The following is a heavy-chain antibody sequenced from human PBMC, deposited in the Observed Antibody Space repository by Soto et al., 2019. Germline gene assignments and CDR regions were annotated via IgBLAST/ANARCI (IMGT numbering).Heavy chain of an antibody. Sequence: QLQLQESGPGLVKPSETLSLTCTVSGGSISSSSYYWGWIRQPPGMGLEWIGSIYYSGSTYYNPSLKSRVTISVDTSKNQFPLKLSSVTAADTAVYYCARPPLYGDAFDYWGQGTLVTVSS. J-gene: IGHJ4*02. D-gene: IGHD4-17*01. V-gene: IGHV4-39*01. CDR2: IYYSGST. CDR3: ARPPLYGDAFDY. CDR1: GGSISSSSYY.